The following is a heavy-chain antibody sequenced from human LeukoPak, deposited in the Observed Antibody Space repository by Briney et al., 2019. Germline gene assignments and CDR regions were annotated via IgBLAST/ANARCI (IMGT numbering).Heavy chain of an antibody. CDR1: GGSISSYY. Sequence: SETLSLTCTVPGGSISSYYWTLIRQPPGKGLEWIGYIHYTGSTNYNPSLKSRVTISVDTSKNQFSLKLSSVTAADTAVYYCARTRGYSGYDYEYWGQGTLVTVSS. J-gene: IGHJ4*02. CDR2: IHYTGST. CDR3: ARTRGYSGYDYEY. V-gene: IGHV4-59*01. D-gene: IGHD5-12*01.